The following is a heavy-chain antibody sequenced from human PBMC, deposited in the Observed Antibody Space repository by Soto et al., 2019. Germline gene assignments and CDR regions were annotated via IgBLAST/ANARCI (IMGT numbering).Heavy chain of an antibody. V-gene: IGHV4-59*08. CDR1: GGSISGYY. J-gene: IGHJ4*02. CDR3: ARLTPQWPYLDY. D-gene: IGHD6-19*01. Sequence: SETLSLTCTVSGGSISGYYWSWIRQPPGKGLEWIGYIYYRGSTHYNPSLKSRVTISVDTSKNQSSLNLSSVTAADTAVYFCARLTPQWPYLDYWGQGTLVTVSS. CDR2: IYYRGST.